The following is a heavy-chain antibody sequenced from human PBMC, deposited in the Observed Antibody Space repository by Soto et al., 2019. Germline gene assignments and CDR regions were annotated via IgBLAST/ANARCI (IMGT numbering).Heavy chain of an antibody. Sequence: GGSLRLSYAASGFTFSNFWVHWVRQSPGKGLVWVSRASPDGSSTSYADSVKGRFTISRDNAKNMLYMEMNSLRAEDTAVYYCASHGSGDYFWFDPWGQGTLVTGSS. CDR1: GFTFSNFW. CDR2: ASPDGSST. V-gene: IGHV3-74*01. CDR3: ASHGSGDYFWFDP. D-gene: IGHD4-17*01. J-gene: IGHJ5*02.